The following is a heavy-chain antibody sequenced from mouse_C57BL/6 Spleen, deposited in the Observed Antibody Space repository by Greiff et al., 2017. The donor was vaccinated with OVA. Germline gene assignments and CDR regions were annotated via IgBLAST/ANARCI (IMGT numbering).Heavy chain of an antibody. V-gene: IGHV1-64*01. D-gene: IGHD2-4*01. Sequence: QVQLQQPGAELVKPEASVTLSCKASGYTFTSYWMHWVKQRPGQGLEWIGMIHPNSGSTNYNEKFKSKATLTVDKSSSTAYMPLSSLTSEDSAVYYCARELRNWYFDVWGTGTTVTVSS. CDR1: GYTFTSYW. CDR2: IHPNSGST. CDR3: ARELRNWYFDV. J-gene: IGHJ1*03.